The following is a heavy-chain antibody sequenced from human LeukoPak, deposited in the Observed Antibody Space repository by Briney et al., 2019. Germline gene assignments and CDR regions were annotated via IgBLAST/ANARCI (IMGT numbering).Heavy chain of an antibody. J-gene: IGHJ4*02. CDR1: GFTFSSYE. D-gene: IGHD3-16*01. V-gene: IGHV3-48*03. CDR3: ARGGGDHYGPHAY. CDR2: ISSSCSTI. Sequence: GGSLRLSCAASGFTFSSYEMNWVRQAPGKGLEWVSYISSSCSTIYYADSVKGRFTISRDNAKNSLYLQMNSLRAEDTAVYYCARGGGDHYGPHAYWGEGTLVTVSS.